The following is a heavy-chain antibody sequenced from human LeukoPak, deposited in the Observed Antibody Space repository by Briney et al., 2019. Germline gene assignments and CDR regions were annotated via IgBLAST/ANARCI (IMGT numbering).Heavy chain of an antibody. V-gene: IGHV1-69*05. CDR1: GGTFSSYA. D-gene: IGHD2-15*01. J-gene: IGHJ5*02. CDR3: AREMFSRRKPGYCSGGSCSNWFDP. CDR2: IIPIFGTA. Sequence: SVKVSCTASGGTFSSYAISWVRQAPGQGLEWMGRIIPIFGTANYAQKFQGRVTITTDESTSTAYMQMSSLRAEDTAVYYCAREMFSRRKPGYCSGGSCSNWFDPWGQGTLVTVSA.